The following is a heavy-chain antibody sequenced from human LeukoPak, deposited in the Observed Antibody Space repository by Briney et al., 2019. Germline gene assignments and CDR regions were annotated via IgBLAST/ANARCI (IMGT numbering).Heavy chain of an antibody. CDR1: GGTFSSYA. CDR3: ARGAHDCSGGSCYRRDYYYYMDV. CDR2: IILILGTA. V-gene: IGHV1-69*05. J-gene: IGHJ6*03. D-gene: IGHD2-15*01. Sequence: SVKVSCKASGGTFSSYAISWVRPAPGQGLEWMGGIILILGTANYAQKFQGRVTITTDESTSTAYMELSRLRSEDTAVYYCARGAHDCSGGSCYRRDYYYYMDVWGKGTTVTVSS.